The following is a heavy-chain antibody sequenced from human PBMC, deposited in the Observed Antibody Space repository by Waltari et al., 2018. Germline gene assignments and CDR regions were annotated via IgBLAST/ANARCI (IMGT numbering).Heavy chain of an antibody. V-gene: IGHV4-4*07. CDR2: IYTSGST. Sequence: QVQLPESGPGLVKPSETLSLTCTVSGGSISSYYSSWIRQPAGKGLEWIGRIYTSGSTNYNPTLRRRVTMLVDTSKNQCSLKRSSVTAADTAVYYCARDLQANDAFDIWGQGTMVTVSS. CDR1: GGSISSYY. CDR3: ARDLQANDAFDI. D-gene: IGHD4-4*01. J-gene: IGHJ3*02.